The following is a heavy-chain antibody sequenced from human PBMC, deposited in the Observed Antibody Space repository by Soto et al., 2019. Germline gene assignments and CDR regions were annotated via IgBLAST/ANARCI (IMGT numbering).Heavy chain of an antibody. V-gene: IGHV3-30-3*01. Sequence: QVQLVESGGGVVQPGRSLRLSCASSRFTFSSYAMHWVRHAPGKGLEWVAVISYDGSNKYYADSVKGRFTISRDNSKNTLYLQMNSLRAVVTAVYYCARDSGADAFDIWGQGTMVTVSS. D-gene: IGHD1-26*01. CDR1: RFTFSSYA. CDR2: ISYDGSNK. CDR3: ARDSGADAFDI. J-gene: IGHJ3*02.